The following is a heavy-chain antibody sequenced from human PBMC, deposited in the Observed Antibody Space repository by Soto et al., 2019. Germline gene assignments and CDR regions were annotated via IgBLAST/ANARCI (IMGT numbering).Heavy chain of an antibody. J-gene: IGHJ4*02. CDR1: GDALNSYS. Sequence: SETLSLTCTVSGDALNSYSYNWIRQPAGEGLEWIGRVYPTGSAEYNPSLKSRVTMSLDTSQNQFSLKLNSVTAADTAVYYCAKDRKILRGGGFDYWGQGTLVTVSS. CDR3: AKDRKILRGGGFDY. D-gene: IGHD3-10*01. V-gene: IGHV4-4*07. CDR2: VYPTGSA.